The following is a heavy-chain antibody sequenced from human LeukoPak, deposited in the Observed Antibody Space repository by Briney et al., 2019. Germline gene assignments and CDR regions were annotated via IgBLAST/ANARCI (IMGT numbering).Heavy chain of an antibody. CDR1: GYTFTGYY. J-gene: IGHJ6*03. V-gene: IGHV1-2*02. CDR2: INPNSGGT. D-gene: IGHD6-13*01. CDR3: ARESPRIAAAGTNYYYYMDV. Sequence: ASVKVSCKASGYTFTGYYMHWVRQAPGQGLEWMGWINPNSGGTNYAQKFQGRVTMTRDTSISTAYMELSRLRSDDTAVYYCARESPRIAAAGTNYYYYMDVWGKGTTVTVSS.